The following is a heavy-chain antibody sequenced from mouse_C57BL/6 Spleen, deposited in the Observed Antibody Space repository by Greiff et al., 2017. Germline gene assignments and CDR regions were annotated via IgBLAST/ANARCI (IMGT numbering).Heavy chain of an antibody. CDR3: ARHWGYDEGIAY. CDR2: ISNGGGST. Sequence: EVKLVASGGGLVQPGGSLKLSCAASGFTFSDYYMYWVRQTPEKRLEWVAYISNGGGSTYYPDTVKGRFTISRDNAKNTLYLQMSRLKSEDTAMYYCARHWGYDEGIAYWGQGTLVTVSA. CDR1: GFTFSDYY. D-gene: IGHD2-2*01. V-gene: IGHV5-12*01. J-gene: IGHJ3*01.